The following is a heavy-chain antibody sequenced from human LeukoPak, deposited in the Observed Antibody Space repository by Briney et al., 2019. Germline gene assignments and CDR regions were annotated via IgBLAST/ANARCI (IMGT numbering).Heavy chain of an antibody. D-gene: IGHD3-22*01. CDR3: ARDLHSSGYYIDY. CDR2: INPNSGGT. J-gene: IGHJ4*02. V-gene: IGHV1-2*06. CDR1: GYTFTGYY. Sequence: GAAVKVSCKASGYTFTGYYMHWVRQAPGQGLEWMGRINPNSGGTNYAQKFQGRVTMTRDTSISTAYMELSRLRSDDTAVYYCARDLHSSGYYIDYWGQGTQVTVSS.